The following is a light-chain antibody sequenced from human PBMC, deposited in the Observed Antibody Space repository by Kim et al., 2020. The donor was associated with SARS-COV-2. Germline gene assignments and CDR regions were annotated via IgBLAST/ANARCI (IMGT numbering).Light chain of an antibody. CDR2: GKN. CDR3: NSRWDSSNTYVV. V-gene: IGLV3-19*01. J-gene: IGLJ2*01. Sequence: LGQTVKITCKGESLRTSYANGFKQKPGQAPTLVIYGKNNRPPGIPDRFSGASSGITASLTITGAQAEDEADYYCNSRWDSSNTYVVFGGGTQLTVL. CDR1: SLRTSY.